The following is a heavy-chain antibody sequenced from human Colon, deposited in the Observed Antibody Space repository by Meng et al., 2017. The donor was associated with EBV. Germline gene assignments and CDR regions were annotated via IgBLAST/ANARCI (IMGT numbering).Heavy chain of an antibody. J-gene: IGHJ4*02. V-gene: IGHV4-30-4*01. CDR1: GGSIRTGRDD. Sequence: SLPVIVSGGSIRTGRDDVRGVRHPPANGVKWIGYIYYSESPYFTQQLKSRSYISVDTSKNKLTLSINSVNAADNAVNYCAREETTSGWYYHWGQGTLVTVSS. D-gene: IGHD6-19*01. CDR3: AREETTSGWYYH. CDR2: IYYSESP.